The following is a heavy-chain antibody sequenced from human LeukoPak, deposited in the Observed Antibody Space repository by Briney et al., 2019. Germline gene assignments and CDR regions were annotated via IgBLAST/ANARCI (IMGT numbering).Heavy chain of an antibody. D-gene: IGHD3-10*01. CDR3: CIMVRGANLLDY. CDR2: INPNSGGT. V-gene: IGHV1-2*06. J-gene: IGHJ4*02. Sequence: ASVKVSCKASGYTFTGYYMHWVRQAPGQGLEWMGRINPNSGGTNYAQKFQGRVTMTRDTSISTAYMELSRLRSDDTAAYYCCIMVRGANLLDYWGQGTLVTVSS. CDR1: GYTFTGYY.